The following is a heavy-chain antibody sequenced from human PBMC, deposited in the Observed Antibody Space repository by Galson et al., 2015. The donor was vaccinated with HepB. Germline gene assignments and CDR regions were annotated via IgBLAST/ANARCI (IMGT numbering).Heavy chain of an antibody. Sequence: SLRLSCAASGFTFSSYSMNWVRQAPGKGLEWVSSISSSSSYIYYADSVKGRFTISRDNAKNTVYLQMNSLRAEDTAVYYCAKWGQYNWNYGDYWGQGTLVTVSS. CDR1: GFTFSSYS. J-gene: IGHJ4*02. CDR3: AKWGQYNWNYGDY. D-gene: IGHD1-20*01. V-gene: IGHV3-21*04. CDR2: ISSSSSYI.